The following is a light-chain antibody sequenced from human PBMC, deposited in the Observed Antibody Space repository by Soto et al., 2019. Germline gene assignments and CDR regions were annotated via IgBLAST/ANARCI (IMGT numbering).Light chain of an antibody. Sequence: VIWMTQSPSLLAASTGDRVTISCRMSQGISSYLAWYQQKPGKAPYLLISDVSSLERGVPSRYRGSGSGTEFTLTISSMQPDDFETFYCQQYNGYSRTFGQGTKVDIK. J-gene: IGKJ1*01. V-gene: IGKV1D-8*03. CDR2: DVS. CDR1: QGISSY. CDR3: QQYNGYSRT.